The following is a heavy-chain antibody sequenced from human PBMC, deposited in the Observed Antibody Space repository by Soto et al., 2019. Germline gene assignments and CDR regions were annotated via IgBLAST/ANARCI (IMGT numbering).Heavy chain of an antibody. CDR3: ARTRDNNINYSDALDV. CDR2: IYYSGST. CDR1: RGSVICATYY. J-gene: IGHJ6*02. Sequence: QVQLQAAGPGLVKPSETLSLSCSVSRGSVICATYYWNWMRQPPGKPLEGIGYIYYSGSTNYNPSLKSRGTISLDTSNDRFSLRLSSVTAADTAVYYCARTRDNNINYSDALDVWGPGTTVTVSS. D-gene: IGHD2-15*01. V-gene: IGHV4-61*01.